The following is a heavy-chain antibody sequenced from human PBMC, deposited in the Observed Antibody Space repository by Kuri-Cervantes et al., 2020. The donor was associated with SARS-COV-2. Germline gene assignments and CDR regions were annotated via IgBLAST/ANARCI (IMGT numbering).Heavy chain of an antibody. CDR1: GFTFSSYW. CDR3: ARARMAGPFDY. D-gene: IGHD5-24*01. CDR2: IKQDGSEK. Sequence: AASGFTFSSYWMSWVRQAPGKGLEWVANIKQDGSEKYYVDSVRGRFTISRDNAKNSLYLQMNSLRAEDTAVYYCARARMAGPFDYWGQGTLVTVSS. V-gene: IGHV3-7*01. J-gene: IGHJ4*02.